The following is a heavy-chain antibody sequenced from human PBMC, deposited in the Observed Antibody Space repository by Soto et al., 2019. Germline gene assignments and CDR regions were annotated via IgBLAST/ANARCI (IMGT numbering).Heavy chain of an antibody. Sequence: QVYLVESGGGVVQHGRSLSLSCAVSGFTFHNFAMHWIRQVPGTGLELVALISSEGSNRYYAYSVKSRVTISSDNSKNTLYLQMRSLRTEDTAVVFWAKDYYYSRSGSYSASYLHWWGPGTRVSVSS. CDR3: AKDYYYSRSGSYSASYLHW. J-gene: IGHJ4*02. V-gene: IGHV3-30*18. D-gene: IGHD3-10*01. CDR1: GFTFHNFA. CDR2: ISSEGSNR.